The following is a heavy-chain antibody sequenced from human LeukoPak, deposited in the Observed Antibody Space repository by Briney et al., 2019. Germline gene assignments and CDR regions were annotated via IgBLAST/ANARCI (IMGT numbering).Heavy chain of an antibody. Sequence: GGSLRLSCAASGFTFSSYVMHWVRQAPGKGLEWVAIISYDGSNEYYADSVKGRFTISRDKSKNTLYLQMNSLRAEDTAIYYCAKSVVNSGTYIPFDSWGQGTLVTVSS. CDR3: AKSVVNSGTYIPFDS. V-gene: IGHV3-30*04. CDR1: GFTFSSYV. J-gene: IGHJ4*02. CDR2: ISYDGSNE. D-gene: IGHD1-26*01.